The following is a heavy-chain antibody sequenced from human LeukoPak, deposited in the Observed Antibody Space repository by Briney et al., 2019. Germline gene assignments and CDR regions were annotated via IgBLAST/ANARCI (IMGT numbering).Heavy chain of an antibody. CDR2: MNPNSGNT. CDR3: ARGDSGYFFYYGLDV. V-gene: IGHV1-8*01. D-gene: IGHD3-10*01. J-gene: IGHJ6*02. CDR1: GYTFTNYD. Sequence: ASVKVSCKASGYTFTNYDINWVRQATGQGLEWMGWMNPNSGNTGYPQKFQDRVTMTRNTSISTAYMELTRLTSEDTAVYYCARGDSGYFFYYGLDVWGQGTTVTVSS.